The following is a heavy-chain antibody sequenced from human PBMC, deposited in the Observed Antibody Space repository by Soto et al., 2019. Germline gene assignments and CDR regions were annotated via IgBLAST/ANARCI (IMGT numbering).Heavy chain of an antibody. CDR3: ARVPNSGGNSRVFDY. J-gene: IGHJ4*02. CDR1: GYTFSSYY. Sequence: QVQLVQSGAEVKKPGASVKVSCKASGYTFSSYYIHWVRQAPGQGLEWMGIINPTGGSTSYAQKFQGRVTMTRDTSTSTVYMELSSLRSEDTAVYYCARVPNSGGNSRVFDYWGQGTLVTVSS. CDR2: INPTGGST. V-gene: IGHV1-46*03. D-gene: IGHD2-21*02.